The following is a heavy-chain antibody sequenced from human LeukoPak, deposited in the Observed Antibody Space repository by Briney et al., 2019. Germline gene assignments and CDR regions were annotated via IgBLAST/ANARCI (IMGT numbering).Heavy chain of an antibody. J-gene: IGHJ3*02. D-gene: IGHD3-22*01. CDR2: ISYSGST. V-gene: IGHV4-59*01. Sequence: PSETLSLTCTVSGDSISSDYWSWIRQPPGKGLEWTGYISYSGSTNYNPSLKSRVTISVDTSKNQFSLKLSSVTAADTALYYCAREKAYDSRQGVRGDALDIWGQGTMVTVSS. CDR1: GDSISSDY. CDR3: AREKAYDSRQGVRGDALDI.